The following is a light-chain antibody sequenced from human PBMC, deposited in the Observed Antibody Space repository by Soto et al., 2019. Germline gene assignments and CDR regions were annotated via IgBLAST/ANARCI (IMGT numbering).Light chain of an antibody. Sequence: EIVLTQSPGTLSLSPGERATLSCRASQSVSSSYLAWYQQKPGQAPRLLIYGASSRATGIPDRFSGSGYGTDFPLNISRLEPEDFAVYYCQQYGSSPRTFGQGTKVEIK. CDR3: QQYGSSPRT. CDR1: QSVSSSY. V-gene: IGKV3-20*01. CDR2: GAS. J-gene: IGKJ1*01.